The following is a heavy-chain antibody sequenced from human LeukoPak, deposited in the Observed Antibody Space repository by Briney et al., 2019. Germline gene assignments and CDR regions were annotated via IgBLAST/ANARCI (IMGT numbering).Heavy chain of an antibody. V-gene: IGHV3-43*01. J-gene: IGHJ3*02. Sequence: GGSLRLSCAASGFTFDVYTMHWVRHAPGKGLEWVSLISWVGGSTYYADSVKGRFTISRDNSKNSLYLQMNSLRTEDTALYYCAKGRIYSSPFHAFDIWGQGTMVTVSS. CDR2: ISWVGGST. CDR1: GFTFDVYT. D-gene: IGHD6-13*01. CDR3: AKGRIYSSPFHAFDI.